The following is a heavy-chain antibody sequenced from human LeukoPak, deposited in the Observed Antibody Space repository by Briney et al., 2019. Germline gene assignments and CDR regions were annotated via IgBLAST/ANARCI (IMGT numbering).Heavy chain of an antibody. D-gene: IGHD2-15*01. J-gene: IGHJ4*02. V-gene: IGHV3-66*01. Sequence: GGSLRLSCGASGFXVSSNYISWVRQAPGKGLEWVSVIYSGGSTCYADSVKGRFTISRDNSKNTLYLQMNSLRAEDTAVYYCAREDPYCSGGSCYSVDYWGQGTLVTVSS. CDR1: GFXVSSNY. CDR3: AREDPYCSGGSCYSVDY. CDR2: IYSGGST.